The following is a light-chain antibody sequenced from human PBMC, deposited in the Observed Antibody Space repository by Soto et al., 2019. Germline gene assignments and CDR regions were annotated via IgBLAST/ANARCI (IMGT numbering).Light chain of an antibody. CDR3: QQYNHWPPLT. Sequence: EIVMTQSPATLSVSPGERATLSCRASQSVGRNLAWYLQKPGQAPRLLIYGASTRATGIPARFSGSGSGTEFTLTISSLQSEDFAIYSCQQYNHWPPLTFGGGTKVEIK. CDR1: QSVGRN. CDR2: GAS. J-gene: IGKJ4*01. V-gene: IGKV3-15*01.